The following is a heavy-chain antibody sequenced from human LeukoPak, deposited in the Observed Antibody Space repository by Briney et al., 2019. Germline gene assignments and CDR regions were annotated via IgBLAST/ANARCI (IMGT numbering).Heavy chain of an antibody. J-gene: IGHJ4*02. CDR1: GFTFSNAW. Sequence: GGSLRLSCAASGFTFSNAWMNWVRQAPGKGLEWVGRIKSKTGGGTTDYAAPVKGRFTISRDDSKNTLYLQMNSLKTEGTAVYYCTTLIRGRGYSYWGQGTLVTVSS. V-gene: IGHV3-15*07. D-gene: IGHD3-22*01. CDR2: IKSKTGGGTT. CDR3: TTLIRGRGYSY.